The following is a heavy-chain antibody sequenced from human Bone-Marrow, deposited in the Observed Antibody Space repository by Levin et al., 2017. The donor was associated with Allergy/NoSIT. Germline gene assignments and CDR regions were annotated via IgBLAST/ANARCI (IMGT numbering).Heavy chain of an antibody. D-gene: IGHD3-3*01. V-gene: IGHV3-74*01. CDR3: ARVLTIFGVVSNGMDV. J-gene: IGHJ6*02. CDR2: INSEGSST. Sequence: PGGSLRLSCVASGFTFSTYWMHWVRQAPGKGLVWVSRINSEGSSTLYADSVKGRFTISRDNAKNTLYLQMNSLRAEDTAVYFCARVLTIFGVVSNGMDVWGQGATVTVSS. CDR1: GFTFSTYW.